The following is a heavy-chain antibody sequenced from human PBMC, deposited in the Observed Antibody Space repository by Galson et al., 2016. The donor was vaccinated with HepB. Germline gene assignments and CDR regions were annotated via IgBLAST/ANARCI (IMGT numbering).Heavy chain of an antibody. D-gene: IGHD2-2*01. CDR1: GFAFSSYG. CDR3: SRGEEFGVACTMDY. CDR2: IWYDGSNK. V-gene: IGHV3-33*01. Sequence: SLRLSCAASGFAFSSYGMHWVRQAPGKGLEWVAVIWYDGSNKYYADSVKGRFTIARDNSKKTLYLKVNSLRAEDTGMYYLSRGEEFGVACTMDYWGQGTLVTVSS. J-gene: IGHJ4*02.